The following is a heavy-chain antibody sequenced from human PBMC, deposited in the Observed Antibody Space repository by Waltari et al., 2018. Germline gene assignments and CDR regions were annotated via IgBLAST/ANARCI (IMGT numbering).Heavy chain of an antibody. CDR2: ISHNGRT. Sequence: QVQLQQWGAGLLKPAETLSLTCAGTGGSFTAYSWGWIRQPPGKGLECIGEISHNGRTNENPSLKSRVAISVDTSKNHFSLKLNFLTAADTAVYYCARGEQLHLIRRNSFDTWGQGTLVTVSS. CDR3: ARGEQLHLIRRNSFDT. D-gene: IGHD1-1*01. J-gene: IGHJ5*02. V-gene: IGHV4-34*01. CDR1: GGSFTAYS.